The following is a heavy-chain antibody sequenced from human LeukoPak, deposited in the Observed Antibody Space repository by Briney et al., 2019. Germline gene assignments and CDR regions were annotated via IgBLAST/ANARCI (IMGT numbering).Heavy chain of an antibody. V-gene: IGHV3-53*01. CDR3: ARGILGLIPIDY. CDR2: MYSDNNI. Sequence: TGGSLRLSCAASGFTFSSYSMNWVRQAPGEGLEWVSFMYSDNNIYYADSVKGRFTISRDNSKNTFYLQMNSLRVEDTAIYYCARGILGLIPIDYWGQGTLVTVSS. CDR1: GFTFSSYS. D-gene: IGHD1-26*01. J-gene: IGHJ4*02.